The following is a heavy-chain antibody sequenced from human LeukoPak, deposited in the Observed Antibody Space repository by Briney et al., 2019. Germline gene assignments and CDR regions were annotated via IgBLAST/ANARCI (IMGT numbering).Heavy chain of an antibody. CDR1: GFTFGDYA. Sequence: GGSLRLSCTASGFTFGDYAMSWVRQAPGKGLEWVGFIRSKAYGGTTEYAASVKGRFTISRDDSKSIAYLQMNSLKTEDTAVYYCTRDLDLYYYDSSGYSYFDYWGQGTLVTVSS. D-gene: IGHD3-22*01. V-gene: IGHV3-49*04. CDR2: IRSKAYGGTT. J-gene: IGHJ4*02. CDR3: TRDLDLYYYDSSGYSYFDY.